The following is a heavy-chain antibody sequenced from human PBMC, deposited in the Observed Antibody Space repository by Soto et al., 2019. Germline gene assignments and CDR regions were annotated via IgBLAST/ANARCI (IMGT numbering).Heavy chain of an antibody. V-gene: IGHV1-69*14. CDR2: IIPCFGSV. Sequence: QVQLVQSGAEVKKPGSSVRVSCKASGLTFSGSTLTWLRQAPGQGPEWMGGIIPCFGSVDYAPKFQDRVTITADKSTFTPYMELRSLRFDDTAVYYCARGHQYGGNSDAFETWGQGTVVTV. J-gene: IGHJ3*02. CDR1: GLTFSGST. D-gene: IGHD2-21*02. CDR3: ARGHQYGGNSDAFET.